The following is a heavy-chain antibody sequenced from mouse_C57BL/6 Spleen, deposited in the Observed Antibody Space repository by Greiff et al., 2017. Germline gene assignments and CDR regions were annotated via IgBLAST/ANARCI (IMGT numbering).Heavy chain of an antibody. J-gene: IGHJ1*03. CDR2: IHPNSGST. D-gene: IGHD1-1*01. Sequence: QVLLQQSGAELVKPGASVKLSCKASGYTFTSYWMHWVKQRPGQGLEWIGMIHPNSGSTNYNEKFKSKATLTVDKSSCTAYMQLSSLTSEDSAVYYCARGTTVVAWYFDVWGTGTTVTVAS. CDR3: ARGTTVVAWYFDV. V-gene: IGHV1-64*01. CDR1: GYTFTSYW.